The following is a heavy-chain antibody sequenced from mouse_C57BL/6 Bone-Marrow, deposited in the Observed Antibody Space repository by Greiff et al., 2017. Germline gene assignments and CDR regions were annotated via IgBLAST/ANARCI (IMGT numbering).Heavy chain of an antibody. V-gene: IGHV1-69*01. D-gene: IGHD1-1*01. CDR3: AREVYYGSSYYFDY. CDR1: GYTFTSSW. J-gene: IGHJ2*01. CDR2: IDPSDSYT. Sequence: QVQLQQPGAELVMPGASVKLSCKASGYTFTSSWMHGVKQRPGQGLGWIGEIDPSDSYTNYNQNLKGKSTLTVDKSSSTAYMQLSSLTSEDSAVYYCAREVYYGSSYYFDYWGQGTTLTVSS.